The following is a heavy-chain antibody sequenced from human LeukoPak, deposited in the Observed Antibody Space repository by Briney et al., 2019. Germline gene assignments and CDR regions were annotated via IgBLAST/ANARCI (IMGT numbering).Heavy chain of an antibody. D-gene: IGHD1-1*01. V-gene: IGHV3-9*01. Sequence: PGRSLRLSCAASGFTFSDYAMHWVRQVPGKGLEWVGGISWNSGTIAYGDSVKGRVTISRDNARNSLYLEVNSLRVEDTALYYCAKDMAVGTTPRVYAFDVWGEGSLVTVSS. CDR2: ISWNSGTI. CDR3: AKDMAVGTTPRVYAFDV. J-gene: IGHJ3*01. CDR1: GFTFSDYA.